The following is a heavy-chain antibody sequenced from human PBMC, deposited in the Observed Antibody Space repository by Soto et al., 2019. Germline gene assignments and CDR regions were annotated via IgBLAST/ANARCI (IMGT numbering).Heavy chain of an antibody. CDR3: ARDTYSGYDFGL. J-gene: IGHJ5*02. V-gene: IGHV4-30-4*01. CDR2: IPSRGRP. Sequence: QVQLRESGPGLVKPSQTLSLTCSVSGASVAGGSSYWGWVRQPPGKGLEWIGYIPSRGRPFYNPSLTSRGTISADTSKNQLSLQLTSVTAADTAVYYCARDTYSGYDFGLWGQGTLVTVSS. D-gene: IGHD5-12*01. CDR1: GASVAGGSSY.